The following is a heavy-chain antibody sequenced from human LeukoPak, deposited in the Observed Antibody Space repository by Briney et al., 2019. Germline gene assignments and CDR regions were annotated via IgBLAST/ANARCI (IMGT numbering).Heavy chain of an antibody. CDR3: ARDSSGWYAFCYYYYYYMDV. CDR1: GYTFTSYG. J-gene: IGHJ6*03. D-gene: IGHD6-13*01. CDR2: ISAYNGNT. V-gene: IGHV1-18*01. Sequence: ASVKVSCKASGYTFTSYGISWLRQAPGQGLEWRGGISAYNGNTNYAQKLQGRVTMTTDTSTSTAYMELRSLRSDDTAVYYCARDSSGWYAFCYYYYYYMDVWGKGTTVTVSS.